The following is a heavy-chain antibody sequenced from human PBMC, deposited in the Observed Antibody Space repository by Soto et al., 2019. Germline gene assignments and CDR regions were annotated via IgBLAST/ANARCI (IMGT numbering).Heavy chain of an antibody. Sequence: SETLSLTCTVSGGSTRSSSYYWGWVRQPPGKGLEWIGSMSYTTTSYYAPSLRSRAVISVDTAKNQFSLRLSSVTAADTAVYYCTRHGRPDITIFGVAAYIFVTWGQGTLVTVSS. CDR3: TRHGRPDITIFGVAAYIFVT. D-gene: IGHD3-3*01. J-gene: IGHJ4*02. CDR1: GGSTRSSSYY. CDR2: MSYTTTS. V-gene: IGHV4-39*01.